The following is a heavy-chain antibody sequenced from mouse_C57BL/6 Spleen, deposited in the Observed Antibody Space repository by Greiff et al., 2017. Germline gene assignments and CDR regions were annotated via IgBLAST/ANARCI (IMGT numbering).Heavy chain of an antibody. Sequence: EVKLVESGGGLVKPGGSLKLSCAASGFTFSDYGMHWVRQAPEKGLEWVAYISSGSSTIYYADTVKGRFTISGDNAKNTLFLQMTSLRSEDTAMYYCARNGGLYAMDYWGQGTSVTVSS. CDR3: ARNGGLYAMDY. V-gene: IGHV5-17*01. CDR1: GFTFSDYG. J-gene: IGHJ4*01. CDR2: ISSGSSTI.